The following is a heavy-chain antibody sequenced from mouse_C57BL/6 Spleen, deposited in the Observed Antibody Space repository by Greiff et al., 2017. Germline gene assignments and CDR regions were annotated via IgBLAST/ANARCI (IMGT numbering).Heavy chain of an antibody. Sequence: DVQLVESEGGLVQPGSSMKLSCTASGFTFSDYYMAWVRQVPEKGLEWVANINYDGSSTYYLDSLKSRFIISRDNAKNILYLQMSSLKSEDTATYYCARDYYDYDEGYFEVWGTGTTVTVSS. J-gene: IGHJ1*03. CDR3: ARDYYDYDEGYFEV. D-gene: IGHD2-4*01. V-gene: IGHV5-16*01. CDR1: GFTFSDYY. CDR2: INYDGSST.